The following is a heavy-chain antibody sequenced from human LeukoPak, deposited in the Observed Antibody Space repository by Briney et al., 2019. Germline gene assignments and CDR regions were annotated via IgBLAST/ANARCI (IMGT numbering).Heavy chain of an antibody. CDR1: GFTFSSYW. J-gene: IGHJ6*02. CDR3: ARNNGMDV. Sequence: GGSLRLSCAASGFTFSSYWMNWARQVPGRGPEWVANVNRDGSETYYLDSVKGRFTISKDNAKNSLYLQMNSLRAEDTALYHCARNNGMDVWGQGTTVIVSS. V-gene: IGHV3-7*03. CDR2: VNRDGSET.